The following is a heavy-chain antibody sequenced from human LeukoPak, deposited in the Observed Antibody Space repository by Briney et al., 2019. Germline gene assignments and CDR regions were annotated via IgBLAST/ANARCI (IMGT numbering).Heavy chain of an antibody. CDR3: ARDRVNWNDVGGLFDY. Sequence: GGSLRLSCEASGFTFSAYAMTWVRQAPGKGLEWVSPIGSDNKPHYSESVKGRFAVSRDNSKSMPILQLYRLRAEDTAVYYGARDRVNWNDVGGLFDYWGQGTLVTVSS. D-gene: IGHD1-1*01. J-gene: IGHJ4*02. CDR2: IGSDNKP. V-gene: IGHV3-23*01. CDR1: GFTFSAYA.